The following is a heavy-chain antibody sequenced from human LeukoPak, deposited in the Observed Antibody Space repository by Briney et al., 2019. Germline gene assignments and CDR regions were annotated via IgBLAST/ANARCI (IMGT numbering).Heavy chain of an antibody. CDR2: ISYSGST. D-gene: IGHD2-15*01. Sequence: SETLSLTCTVSGGSISSSSNYWGWIRQPPGKGLEWIASISYSGSTYYNPSLNSRVTISVDTSKNQFSLKLSSVTAADTAVYYCARDTRSGGSHCKDYWGQGTLVTVSS. J-gene: IGHJ4*02. CDR3: ARDTRSGGSHCKDY. V-gene: IGHV4-39*02. CDR1: GGSISSSSNY.